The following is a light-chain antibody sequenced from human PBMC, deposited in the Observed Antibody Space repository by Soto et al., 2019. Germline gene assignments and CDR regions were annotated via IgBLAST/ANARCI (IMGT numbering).Light chain of an antibody. Sequence: EIVMTHARATRSPSPGSRHNLYCXXSQSISDTLAWYQQKPGQAPRLLIYGASSRATGIPDRFSGSGSGTDFTLTISRLEPGDFAVYFCQRYGSSPLITFGQGTRLEIK. V-gene: IGKV3-20*01. J-gene: IGKJ5*01. CDR1: QSISDT. CDR2: GAS. CDR3: QRYGSSPLIT.